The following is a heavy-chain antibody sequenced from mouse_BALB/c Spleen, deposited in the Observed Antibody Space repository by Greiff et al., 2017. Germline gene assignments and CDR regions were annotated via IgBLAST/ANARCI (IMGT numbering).Heavy chain of an antibody. Sequence: EVKLMESGPDLVKPSQSLSLTCTVSGYSITSGYSWHWIRQLPGNKLEWMGYIHYSGSTNYNPSLKSRISITRDTSKNQFFLQLNSVTTEDTATYYCARFYYGSGYDYWGQGTTLTVSS. CDR1: GYSITSGYS. D-gene: IGHD1-1*01. J-gene: IGHJ2*01. CDR2: IHYSGST. V-gene: IGHV3-1*02. CDR3: ARFYYGSGYDY.